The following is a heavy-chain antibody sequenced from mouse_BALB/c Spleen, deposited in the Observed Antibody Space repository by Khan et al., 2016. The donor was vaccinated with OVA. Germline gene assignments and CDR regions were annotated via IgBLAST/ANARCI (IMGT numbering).Heavy chain of an antibody. D-gene: IGHD1-3*01. V-gene: IGHV1S137*01. CDR3: AWGCVNSRFDY. J-gene: IGHJ3*01. CDR1: GYTFTDYA. Sequence: QVQLKQSGAELVRPGVSVKISCKGSGYTFTDYAMHWVKQSHAKSLEWIGVISTYYGDADYNQKFKGKATMTVDKSSSTAYMQLDRLTSEDSAIYYCAWGCVNSRFDYWGQGTLVTVSA. CDR2: ISTYYGDA.